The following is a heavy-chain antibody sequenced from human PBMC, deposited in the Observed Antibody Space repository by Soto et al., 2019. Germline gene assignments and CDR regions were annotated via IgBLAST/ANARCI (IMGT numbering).Heavy chain of an antibody. CDR3: ARYSNNWFQTEGMDV. D-gene: IGHD1-20*01. V-gene: IGHV4-38-2*02. Sequence: PSCPLALTRTLSSYSINSDDYWGWIRQPPGKGLEWIASIYHSVSTFYNPSLRSRVTISIDTSKKQFSLKLTSVTAADTAVYYCARYSNNWFQTEGMDVWGQGTTVTVSS. CDR1: SYSINSDDY. CDR2: IYHSVST. J-gene: IGHJ6*02.